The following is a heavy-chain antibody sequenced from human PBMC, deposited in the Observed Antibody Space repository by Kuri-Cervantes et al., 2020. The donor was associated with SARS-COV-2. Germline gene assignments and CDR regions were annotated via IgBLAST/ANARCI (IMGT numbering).Heavy chain of an antibody. CDR1: GYTFTSYG. CDR2: ISAYNGNI. D-gene: IGHD3-3*01. CDR3: ARGDLGVTIFGVGAFDI. V-gene: IGHV1-18*01. Sequence: ASVKVSCKASGYTFTSYGISWVRQAPGQGLEWMGWISAYNGNINYAQKLQGRVTMTTDTSTSTAYMELRSLRSDDTAVYYCARGDLGVTIFGVGAFDIWGQGTMVTVSS. J-gene: IGHJ3*02.